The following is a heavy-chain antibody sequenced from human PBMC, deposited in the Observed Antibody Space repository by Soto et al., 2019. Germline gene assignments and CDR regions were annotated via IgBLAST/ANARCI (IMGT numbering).Heavy chain of an antibody. Sequence: PSETLSLTRTVSGGSISSYYWSWIRQPPGKGLEWIGYIYYSGSTNYNPSLKSRVTISVDTSKNQFSLKLSSVTAADTAVYYCAGTFTMIVVDKQRAFDIWGQGTMVTVSS. J-gene: IGHJ3*02. D-gene: IGHD3-22*01. CDR1: GGSISSYY. V-gene: IGHV4-59*01. CDR3: AGTFTMIVVDKQRAFDI. CDR2: IYYSGST.